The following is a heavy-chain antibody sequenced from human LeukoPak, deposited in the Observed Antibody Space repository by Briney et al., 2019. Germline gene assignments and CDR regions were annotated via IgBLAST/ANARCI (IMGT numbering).Heavy chain of an antibody. CDR2: ISAYNGNT. CDR3: ERGGTSEEEWLLPVDY. CDR1: GYTFTSYG. D-gene: IGHD3-3*01. V-gene: IGHV1-18*01. J-gene: IGHJ4*02. Sequence: ASGKVSCKASGYTFTSYGISWVRQAPGQGLEWMGWISAYNGNTNYAQKLQGRVTMTTDTSKSTDYMELRRLRSDDTAVYYCERGGTSEEEWLLPVDYWSQGTLVTVSS.